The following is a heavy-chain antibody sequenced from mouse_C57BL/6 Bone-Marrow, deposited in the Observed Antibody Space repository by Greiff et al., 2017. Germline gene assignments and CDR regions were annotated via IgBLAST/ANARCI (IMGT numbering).Heavy chain of an antibody. D-gene: IGHD2-4*01. CDR1: GFTFSDYY. V-gene: IGHV5-12*01. CDR2: ISNGGGST. CDR3: ARQDYDYAFYAMDY. J-gene: IGHJ4*01. Sequence: EVKLMESGGGLVQPGGSLKLSCAASGFTFSDYYMYWVRQTPEKRLEWVAYISNGGGSTYYPDTVKGRFTISRDNAKNTLYLQMSRLKSEDTAMYYGARQDYDYAFYAMDYWGQGTSVTVSS.